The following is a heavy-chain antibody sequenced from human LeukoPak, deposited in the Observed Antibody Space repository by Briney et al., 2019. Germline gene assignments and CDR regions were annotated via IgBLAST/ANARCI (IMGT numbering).Heavy chain of an antibody. V-gene: IGHV3-23*01. J-gene: IGHJ3*02. CDR3: AKGFNIVVVVPAATPYFPFDI. Sequence: GGSLRLSCAASGFTFSSYAMSWVRQAPGKGLEWVSAISGSGGSTYYADSVKGRFTISRDNSKNTLYLQMNGLRAEDTAVYYCAKGFNIVVVVPAATPYFPFDIWGQGTMVTVSS. CDR2: ISGSGGST. D-gene: IGHD2-2*01. CDR1: GFTFSSYA.